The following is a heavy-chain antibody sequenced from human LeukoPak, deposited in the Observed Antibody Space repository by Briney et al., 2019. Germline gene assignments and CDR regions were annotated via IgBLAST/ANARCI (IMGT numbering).Heavy chain of an antibody. CDR2: INHSGST. Sequence: SETLSLTCAVYGGSFSGYYWSWIRQPPGKGLEWIGEINHSGSTNYNPSLKSRVTISVDTSKNQFSLKLSSVTAADTAVYYCARGRARGYSNYVAQYYGMDVWGQGTTVTVPS. D-gene: IGHD4-11*01. CDR1: GGSFSGYY. CDR3: ARGRARGYSNYVAQYYGMDV. J-gene: IGHJ6*02. V-gene: IGHV4-34*01.